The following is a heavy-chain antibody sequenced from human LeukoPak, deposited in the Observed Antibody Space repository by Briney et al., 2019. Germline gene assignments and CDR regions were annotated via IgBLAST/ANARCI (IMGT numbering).Heavy chain of an antibody. CDR3: AREMVEGEYGMDV. V-gene: IGHV3-30*04. CDR1: GFTFSSYA. CDR2: ISYDGSNK. D-gene: IGHD2-8*01. Sequence: GGSLRLSCAASGFTFSSYAMHWVRQAPGKGLEWVAVISYDGSNKYYADSVKGRFTISRDNSKNTLYLQMNSLRAEDTAVYYCAREMVEGEYGMDVWGQGTTVTVSS. J-gene: IGHJ6*02.